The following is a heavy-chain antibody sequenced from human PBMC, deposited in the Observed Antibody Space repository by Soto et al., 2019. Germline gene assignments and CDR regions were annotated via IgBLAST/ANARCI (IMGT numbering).Heavy chain of an antibody. V-gene: IGHV1-69*02. D-gene: IGHD3-10*01. J-gene: IGHJ4*02. CDR3: ASSYGSGYRAFDY. CDR1: GDTFSFYS. CDR2: INPILSMS. Sequence: QVQLVQSGAEVRKPGSSVKVSCKASGDTFSFYSINWVRQAPGLGLEWMGRINPILSMSNYAQRFQGRVTMTADKSTSTAELDLSGLRSEHTAIYYCASSYGSGYRAFDYWGQGALVTVSS.